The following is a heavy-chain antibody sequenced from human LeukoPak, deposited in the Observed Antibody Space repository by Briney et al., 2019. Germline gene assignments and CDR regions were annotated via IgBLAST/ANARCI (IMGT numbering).Heavy chain of an antibody. CDR2: IYYSGST. V-gene: IGHV4-59*01. CDR3: ARGGSDPFDY. D-gene: IGHD6-19*01. CDR1: GGSISSYY. Sequence: SETLSLTCTVSGGSISSYYWSWIRQPPGKGLEWIGYIYYSGSTSYNPSLKSRVTISVDTSKNQFSLKLSSVTAADTAVYYCARGGSDPFDYWGQGTLVTVSS. J-gene: IGHJ4*02.